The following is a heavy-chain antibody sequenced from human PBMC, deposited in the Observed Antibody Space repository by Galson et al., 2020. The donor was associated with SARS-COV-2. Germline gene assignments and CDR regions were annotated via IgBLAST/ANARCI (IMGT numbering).Heavy chain of an antibody. CDR3: SRDGETVVPAVDNWFDP. Sequence: SETLSLTCAVSGGSFSGYYWSWIRQPPGKGLEWIGEINHSGDTNYNPSLESRVTISVDTSKNQFSLKLSSLTAADTAVYYCSRDGETVVPAVDNWFDPWGQGTLVTVSS. J-gene: IGHJ5*02. V-gene: IGHV4-34*01. CDR2: INHSGDT. CDR1: GGSFSGYY. D-gene: IGHD2-2*01.